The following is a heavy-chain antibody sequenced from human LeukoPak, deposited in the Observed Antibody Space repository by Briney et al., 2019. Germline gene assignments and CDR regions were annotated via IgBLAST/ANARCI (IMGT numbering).Heavy chain of an antibody. D-gene: IGHD3-10*01. CDR3: ARDRVTSMLDYYGSGSYYGSHQRGPSDY. CDR1: GYTFTSYG. V-gene: IGHV1-18*01. J-gene: IGHJ4*02. CDR2: ISAYNGNT. Sequence: ASVKVSCKASGYTFTSYGISWVRQAPGQGLEWMGWISAYNGNTNYAQKLQGRVTMTTDTSTSTAYMELRSLRSDDTAVYYCARDRVTSMLDYYGSGSYYGSHQRGPSDYWGQGTLVTVSS.